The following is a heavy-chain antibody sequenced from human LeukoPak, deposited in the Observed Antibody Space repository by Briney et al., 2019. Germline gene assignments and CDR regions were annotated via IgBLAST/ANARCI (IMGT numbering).Heavy chain of an antibody. D-gene: IGHD1-26*01. CDR1: GGSMNNYY. Sequence: PSDILSLTCSVSGGSMNNYYWNWIRQSLKKGLEWIGFVFSRGTTNFNPSSRSRLTMSIDTSTNQFSLTLTSMTAADTAVYFCARSWAAKWELPGQFDSWGQGRLVTVSS. J-gene: IGHJ5*01. CDR2: VFSRGTT. V-gene: IGHV4-4*07. CDR3: ARSWAAKWELPGQFDS.